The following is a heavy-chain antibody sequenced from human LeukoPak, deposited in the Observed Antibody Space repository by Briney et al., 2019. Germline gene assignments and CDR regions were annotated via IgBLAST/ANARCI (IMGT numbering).Heavy chain of an antibody. D-gene: IGHD2-21*02. J-gene: IGHJ4*02. CDR3: ARAGPAVTALRRTPFGY. Sequence: GGSLRLSCAASGFTFSSYSMNWVRQAPGRGLEWVSSITSSSGYIYYADSVKGPFTISRDNTKNSLFLQMNSLRAEDTAVYYCARAGPAVTALRRTPFGYWGQGTLVTVSS. CDR2: ITSSSGYI. CDR1: GFTFSSYS. V-gene: IGHV3-21*01.